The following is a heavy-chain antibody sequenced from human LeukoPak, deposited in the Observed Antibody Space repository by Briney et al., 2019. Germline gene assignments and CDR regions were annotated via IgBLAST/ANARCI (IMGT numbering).Heavy chain of an antibody. D-gene: IGHD3-10*01. V-gene: IGHV4-59*01. CDR1: GGSISSYY. CDR2: IYYSGST. CDR3: ARENTMVRGAFDAFDI. J-gene: IGHJ3*02. Sequence: SETLSLTCTVSGGSISSYYWSWIRQPPGKGLEWMGHIYYSGSTNYNPSIKSRVTVSVDTSNNQFSLKLSSVTAADTAVYYCARENTMVRGAFDAFDIWGQGTMVTVSS.